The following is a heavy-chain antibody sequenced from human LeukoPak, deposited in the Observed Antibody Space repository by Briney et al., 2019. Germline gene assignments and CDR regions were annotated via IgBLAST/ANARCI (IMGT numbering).Heavy chain of an antibody. CDR3: ARDRASGGVRNYYFDY. Sequence: ASVKVSCKASGYTFTSYGISWVRPAPGQGLEWMGWISAYNGNTNYAQKLQGRVTMTTDTSTSTAYMELRSLRSDDTAVYYCARDRASGGVRNYYFDYWGQGTLVTVSS. J-gene: IGHJ4*02. CDR1: GYTFTSYG. D-gene: IGHD1-26*01. V-gene: IGHV1-18*01. CDR2: ISAYNGNT.